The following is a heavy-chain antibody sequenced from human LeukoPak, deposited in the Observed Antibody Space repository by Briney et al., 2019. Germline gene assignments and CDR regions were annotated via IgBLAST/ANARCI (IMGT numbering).Heavy chain of an antibody. CDR1: GFTFSNYW. V-gene: IGHV3-74*01. Sequence: GGSLRLSCAASGFTFSNYWMHWVRQVPGKGPVWVSRIDSDGSTATYAGSVKGRFTISRDSAKNTLYFQMNSLRAEDTAVYYCARDAVLSSGWYYFDYWGQGTLVTVSS. J-gene: IGHJ4*02. CDR3: ARDAVLSSGWYYFDY. D-gene: IGHD6-19*01. CDR2: IDSDGSTA.